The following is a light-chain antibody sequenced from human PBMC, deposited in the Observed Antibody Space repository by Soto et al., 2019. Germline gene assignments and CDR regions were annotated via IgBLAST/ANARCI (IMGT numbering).Light chain of an antibody. Sequence: EIVMTQSPATLSVSPGERATLSCRASQSVSSNLAWYQQKPGQAPRLLIYGASTRATGIPGRFSGSGSGTKFTLTISSLQSEDFAVYYCQQYNRWPPLTFGPGTKVHIK. CDR1: QSVSSN. J-gene: IGKJ3*01. CDR2: GAS. V-gene: IGKV3-15*01. CDR3: QQYNRWPPLT.